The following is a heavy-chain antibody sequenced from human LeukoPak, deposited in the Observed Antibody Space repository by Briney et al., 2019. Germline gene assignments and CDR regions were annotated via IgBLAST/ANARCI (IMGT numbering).Heavy chain of an antibody. Sequence: PGASLRLSCAASGFAFSNYAMSWVRQAPGKGLEWVSAIVGSGGGTYYADSVKGWFSISRDNSKNTLFLQMNSLRVEDTALYYCSKWGDYDVLTGYYDSDFWGQGTLVTVSS. J-gene: IGHJ4*02. CDR2: IVGSGGGT. CDR3: SKWGDYDVLTGYYDSDF. V-gene: IGHV3-23*01. D-gene: IGHD3-9*01. CDR1: GFAFSNYA.